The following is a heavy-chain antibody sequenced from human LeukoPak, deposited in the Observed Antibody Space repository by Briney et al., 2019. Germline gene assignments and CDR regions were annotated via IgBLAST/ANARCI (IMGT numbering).Heavy chain of an antibody. Sequence: GXXNPSGGSTSYAQKFQGRVTMTRDTSTSTVYMELSSLRSEDTAVYYCARAPRWLQSRGNWYFDLWGRGTLVTVSS. D-gene: IGHD5-24*01. J-gene: IGHJ2*01. V-gene: IGHV1-46*01. CDR2: XNPSGGST. CDR3: ARAPRWLQSRGNWYFDL.